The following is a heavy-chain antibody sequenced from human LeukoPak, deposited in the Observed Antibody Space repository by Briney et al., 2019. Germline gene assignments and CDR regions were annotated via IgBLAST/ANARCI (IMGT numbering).Heavy chain of an antibody. CDR1: GFTFSSYA. CDR3: AKDTASSWWYFDL. Sequence: GGSLRLSCAASGFTFSSYAMSWVRQAPGKGLEWVSAIGGSGSTTYYADSVKGQFTISRDNSKNALYLQMNSLRAEDTAVYYCAKDTASSWWYFDLWGRGTLVTVSS. J-gene: IGHJ2*01. V-gene: IGHV3-23*01. D-gene: IGHD5-18*01. CDR2: IGGSGSTT.